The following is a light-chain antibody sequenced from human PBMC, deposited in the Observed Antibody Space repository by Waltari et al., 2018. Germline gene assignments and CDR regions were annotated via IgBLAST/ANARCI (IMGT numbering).Light chain of an antibody. CDR2: KAS. Sequence: IQVTQSPSTLSASVGDRVNITCRTSESVNRHLAWYQQKPGRAPNLLIYKASTVETGAPSKFSGSESETEFSLTITNLQRDDFATEFCQHYDIYQYAFGPGTKLEIK. CDR1: ESVNRH. V-gene: IGKV1-5*03. J-gene: IGKJ2*01. CDR3: QHYDIYQYA.